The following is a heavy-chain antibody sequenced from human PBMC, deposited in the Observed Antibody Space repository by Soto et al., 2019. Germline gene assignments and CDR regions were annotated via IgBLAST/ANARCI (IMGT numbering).Heavy chain of an antibody. Sequence: GASVKVSCKASGYTFTSYGISWVRQAPGQGLEWMGWISAYNGNTNYAQKLQGRVTMTTDTSTSTAYMELRSLRPDDTAVYYCARDPGYSGYDLEGVSFDPWGQGTLVTVSS. D-gene: IGHD5-12*01. J-gene: IGHJ5*02. V-gene: IGHV1-18*01. CDR1: GYTFTSYG. CDR3: ARDPGYSGYDLEGVSFDP. CDR2: ISAYNGNT.